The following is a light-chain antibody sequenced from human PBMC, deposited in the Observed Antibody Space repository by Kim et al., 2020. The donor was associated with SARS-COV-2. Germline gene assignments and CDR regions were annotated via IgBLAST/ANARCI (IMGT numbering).Light chain of an antibody. CDR2: EVS. Sequence: QSALTQPASVSGSPGQSITISCTGSSSDVGSYNLVSWHQQHPGKAPKLKIYEVSKRPSGVSNRFSGSKSGNTASLTISGLQAEDEADYYCCSYAGSSTWVFGGGTQLTVL. CDR1: SSDVGSYNL. CDR3: CSYAGSSTWV. V-gene: IGLV2-23*02. J-gene: IGLJ3*02.